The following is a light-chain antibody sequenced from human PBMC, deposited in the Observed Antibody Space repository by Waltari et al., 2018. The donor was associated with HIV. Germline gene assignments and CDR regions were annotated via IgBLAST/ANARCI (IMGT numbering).Light chain of an antibody. CDR1: AVPNRY. CDR2: KDR. J-gene: IGLJ2*01. CDR3: QSADRSCSHVV. V-gene: IGLV3-25*03. Sequence: SYELTQPPSMSVSPGPTARITCFGDAVPNRYAYWYQQRPGQAPVLVIYKDRERPSGIPGRFSGSNSGTTVTLIISGVQPEDEADYYCQSADRSCSHVVFGGGTKVTV.